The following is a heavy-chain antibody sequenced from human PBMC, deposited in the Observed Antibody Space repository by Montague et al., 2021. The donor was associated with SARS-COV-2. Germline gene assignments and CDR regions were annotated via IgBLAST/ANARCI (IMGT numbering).Heavy chain of an antibody. V-gene: IGHV4-39*02. D-gene: IGHD3-22*01. Sequence: SKTLSLTCTVSGGSITNNIYYWAWIRQPPGKGLEWIGSIYYTGNTYYNPSLKSRVTISVVTSKNHFTLKLSSVTAAETAVYYCARLKRYFDSSGSPSAFDFWGQGTKVTVSS. J-gene: IGHJ3*01. CDR3: ARLKRYFDSSGSPSAFDF. CDR2: IYYTGNT. CDR1: GGSITNNIYY.